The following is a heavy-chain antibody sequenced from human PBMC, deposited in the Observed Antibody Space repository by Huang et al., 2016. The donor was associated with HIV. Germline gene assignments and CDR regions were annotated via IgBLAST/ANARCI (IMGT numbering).Heavy chain of an antibody. Sequence: VQLVQSGAEVKKPGESLKISCKGSGYSFSSYWIAWVRQMPGKGLEWIGLIFPDDSDTTYRPSFEGQVTISADKSIGTAYLQWSSLKASDTAMYYCARRFSSSSGYFDYWGQGSLVTVSS. D-gene: IGHD6-6*01. CDR1: GYSFSSYW. V-gene: IGHV5-51*01. CDR3: ARRFSSSSGYFDY. CDR2: IFPDDSDT. J-gene: IGHJ4*02.